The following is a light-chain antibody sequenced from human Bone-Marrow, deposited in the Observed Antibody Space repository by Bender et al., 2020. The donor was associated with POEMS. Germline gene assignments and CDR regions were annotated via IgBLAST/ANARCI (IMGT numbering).Light chain of an antibody. V-gene: IGLV2-14*03. CDR1: SSDVGAYDF. J-gene: IGLJ1*01. CDR2: NVN. Sequence: QSALTQPASVSGSPGQSITISCTGTSSDVGAYDFVSWYQQHPAKAPKLMIFNVNNRPSGVSHRFSGSKSGNTASLTISGLQAEDEADYYCNSYTSSATYVFGSGTKVTVL. CDR3: NSYTSSATYV.